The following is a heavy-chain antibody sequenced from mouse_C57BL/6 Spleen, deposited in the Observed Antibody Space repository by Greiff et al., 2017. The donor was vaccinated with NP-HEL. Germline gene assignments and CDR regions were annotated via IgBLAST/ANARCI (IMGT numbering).Heavy chain of an antibody. Sequence: VQLQQSGPELVKPGASVKISCTASGYAFSSSWMNWVKQRPGKGLEWIGRIYPGDGDTNYHGKFKGKATLTADKSSSTAYMQLSSLTSEDSAVYFCAREDYGSRDWYFDVWGTGTTVTVSS. CDR1: GYAFSSSW. CDR3: AREDYGSRDWYFDV. V-gene: IGHV1-82*01. CDR2: IYPGDGDT. J-gene: IGHJ1*03. D-gene: IGHD1-1*01.